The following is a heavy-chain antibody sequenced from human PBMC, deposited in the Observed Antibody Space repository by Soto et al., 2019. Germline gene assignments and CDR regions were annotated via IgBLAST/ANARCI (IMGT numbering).Heavy chain of an antibody. CDR3: CRENYFSYHGMDV. CDR2: IRSKANSYAT. CDR1: GFALSGST. Sequence: PGGSLRLSCAGSGFALSGSTIHWVRQVSGKGLEWVGRIRSKANSYATAYAASVKGRFIISRDDSKTTAYLQKSSLKIEDTAVYYRCRENYFSYHGMDVWGQGTTVTVSS. J-gene: IGHJ6*02. V-gene: IGHV3-73*01.